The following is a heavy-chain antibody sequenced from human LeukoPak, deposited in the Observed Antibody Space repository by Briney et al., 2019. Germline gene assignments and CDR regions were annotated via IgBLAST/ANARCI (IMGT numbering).Heavy chain of an antibody. J-gene: IGHJ4*02. D-gene: IGHD1-26*01. Sequence: ASVKLSCKASGGTFSSYAISWVRQAPGQGLEWMGWISAYNGNTNYAQKLQGRVTMTTDTSTSTAYMELRSLRSDDTAVYYCARGIVGATYLDYWGQGTLVTVSS. CDR2: ISAYNGNT. CDR1: GGTFSSYA. V-gene: IGHV1-18*01. CDR3: ARGIVGATYLDY.